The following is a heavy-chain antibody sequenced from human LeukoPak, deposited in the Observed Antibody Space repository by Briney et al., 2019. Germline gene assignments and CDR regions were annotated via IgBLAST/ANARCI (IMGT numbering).Heavy chain of an antibody. V-gene: IGHV3-49*04. J-gene: IGHJ4*02. CDR1: GFPFGDYA. D-gene: IGHD2-2*01. CDR3: TRAPHPRCSSSGCYLDY. CDR2: IQAKAYGGST. Sequence: PGGSLGLSCSTSGFPFGDYAMSWVRQAPGKGLEWVGFIQAKAYGGSTKYAASVNGRFSISRDDSQSIANLQMNDLKTEDTAVYYCTRAPHPRCSSSGCYLDYWGQGTLVTVSS.